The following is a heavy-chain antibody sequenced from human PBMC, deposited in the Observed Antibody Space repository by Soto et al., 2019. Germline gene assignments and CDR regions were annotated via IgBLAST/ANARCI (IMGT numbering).Heavy chain of an antibody. V-gene: IGHV3-23*01. CDR2: LTPSGGET. D-gene: IGHD3-3*01. Sequence: EAQLLESGGGLVRPGGSLRLSCVASGFTFSTYAMSWVRQAPGKGLEWVSALTPSGGETYYADSVKGRFTISRDNSKNTLYLQMNSLRAEDTAVYYCAKETPTYYDFWSGYDGAFDIWGQGTMVTVSS. J-gene: IGHJ3*02. CDR3: AKETPTYYDFWSGYDGAFDI. CDR1: GFTFSTYA.